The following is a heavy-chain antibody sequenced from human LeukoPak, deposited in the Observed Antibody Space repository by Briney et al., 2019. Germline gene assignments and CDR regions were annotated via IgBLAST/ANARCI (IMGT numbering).Heavy chain of an antibody. V-gene: IGHV4-34*01. CDR1: GGSFSGYY. D-gene: IGHD5-12*01. CDR2: INHSGST. Sequence: KPMETLSLTCAVYGGSFSGYYWSWIRQPPGKGLEWIGEINHSGSTNYNPSLKSRVTISVDTSKNQFSLKLSSVTAADTAVYYCARGRYSGYVSHFDYWGQGTLVTVSS. CDR3: ARGRYSGYVSHFDY. J-gene: IGHJ4*02.